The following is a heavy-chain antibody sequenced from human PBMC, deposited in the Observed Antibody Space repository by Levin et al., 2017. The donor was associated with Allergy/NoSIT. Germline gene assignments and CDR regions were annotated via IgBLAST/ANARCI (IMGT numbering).Heavy chain of an antibody. Sequence: TLSLTLTCTFSGFSLSTSGMRVSWIRQPPGKALEWLARIDWDDDKFYSTSLKTRLTISKDTSKNQVVLTMTNMDPVDTATYYCARSSLYYGMDVWGQGTTVTVSS. CDR3: ARSSLYYGMDV. CDR2: IDWDDDK. V-gene: IGHV2-70*04. J-gene: IGHJ6*02. CDR1: GFSLSTSGMR.